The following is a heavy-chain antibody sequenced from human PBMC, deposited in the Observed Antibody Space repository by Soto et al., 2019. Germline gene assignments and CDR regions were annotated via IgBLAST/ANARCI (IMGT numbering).Heavy chain of an antibody. J-gene: IGHJ3*02. V-gene: IGHV3-7*01. CDR1: GFTFSGAW. Sequence: EVQVVESGGGLVQPGGSLRLSCAASGFTFSGAWMTWVRQGPGKGLQWVAKIKADGSETYYVDSVRGRFSISRDNAKNSVFLQMNSLRVEDSGVYYCARGGIAVAGTGAFDIWGQGTMVTVSS. D-gene: IGHD6-19*01. CDR2: IKADGSET. CDR3: ARGGIAVAGTGAFDI.